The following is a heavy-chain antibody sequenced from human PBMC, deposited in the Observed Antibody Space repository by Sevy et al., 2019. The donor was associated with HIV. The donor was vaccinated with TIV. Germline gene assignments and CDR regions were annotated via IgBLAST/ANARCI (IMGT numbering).Heavy chain of an antibody. D-gene: IGHD7-27*01. CDR2: ISSSSGTI. J-gene: IGHJ4*02. Sequence: GGSLRLSCVTSGFSFSSYSMNWVRQAPGKGLEWVSYISSSSGTIRYADSVKGRLTTSRDNAKNSPFLQMNSLGAEDTAVYYCARDDHWAFDYWGQGALVTVSS. CDR3: ARDDHWAFDY. CDR1: GFSFSSYS. V-gene: IGHV3-48*01.